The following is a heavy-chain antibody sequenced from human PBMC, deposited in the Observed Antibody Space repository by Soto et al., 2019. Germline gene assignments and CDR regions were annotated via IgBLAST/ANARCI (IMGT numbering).Heavy chain of an antibody. J-gene: IGHJ4*02. V-gene: IGHV4-30-4*01. CDR2: IYYSGST. D-gene: IGHD2-21*02. CDR1: GGSISSGDYY. CDR3: ARGLRVFYYYFDY. Sequence: TLSLTCTVSGGSISSGDYYWSWIRQPPGKGLEWIGYIYYSGSTYYNPSLKSRVTISVDTSKNQFSLKLSSVTAADTAVYYCARGLRVFYYYFDYWGQGTLVTVSS.